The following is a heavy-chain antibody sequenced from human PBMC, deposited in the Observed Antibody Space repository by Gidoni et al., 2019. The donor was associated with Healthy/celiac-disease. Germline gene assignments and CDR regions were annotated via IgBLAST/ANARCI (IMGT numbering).Heavy chain of an antibody. J-gene: IGHJ5*02. Sequence: EVQLVESGGGLVQPGGSLRLSCSASGFTFSSYAMHWVRQAPGKGLEYVSAISSNGGSTYYADSVKGRFTISRDNSKNTLYLQMSSLRAEDTAVYYCVKTDIVVVPAANWFDPWGQGTLVTVSS. CDR3: VKTDIVVVPAANWFDP. CDR1: GFTFSSYA. V-gene: IGHV3-64D*06. D-gene: IGHD2-2*01. CDR2: ISSNGGST.